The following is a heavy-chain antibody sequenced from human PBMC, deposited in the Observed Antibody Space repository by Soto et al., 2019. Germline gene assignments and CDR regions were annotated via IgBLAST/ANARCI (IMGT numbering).Heavy chain of an antibody. J-gene: IGHJ6*02. V-gene: IGHV1-8*01. CDR1: GYTFTSYD. Sequence: QVQLVQSGAEVKKPGASVKVSCKASGYTFTSYDISWVRQATGQGLEWMGWMNPYSGNTGFAQKFQGRVTMTRNTSISTAYMELSSLRSEDTAVYYCATERAHYGMDVWGQGTTVTGSS. CDR2: MNPYSGNT. CDR3: ATERAHYGMDV.